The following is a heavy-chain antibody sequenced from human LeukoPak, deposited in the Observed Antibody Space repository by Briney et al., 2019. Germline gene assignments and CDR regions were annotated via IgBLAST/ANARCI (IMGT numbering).Heavy chain of an antibody. V-gene: IGHV4-59*12. D-gene: IGHD3-3*01. CDR3: ARGTSNTIFGVVIYYYYMDV. Sequence: SETLSLTCTVSGGSISSYYWSWIRQPPGKGLEWIGYIYYRGSTNYNPSLKSRVTISVDKSKNQFSLKLSSVTAADTAVYYCARGTSNTIFGVVIYYYYMDVWGKGTTVTVSS. CDR1: GGSISSYY. CDR2: IYYRGST. J-gene: IGHJ6*03.